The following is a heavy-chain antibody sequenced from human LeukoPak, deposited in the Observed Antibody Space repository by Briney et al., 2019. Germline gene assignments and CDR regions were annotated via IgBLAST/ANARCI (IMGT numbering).Heavy chain of an antibody. V-gene: IGHV3-15*01. CDR1: GFTFSNAW. D-gene: IGHD3-22*01. CDR2: TKSKTDGGTT. J-gene: IGHJ4*02. CDR3: TTQPSMIVVVNYY. Sequence: GGSLRLSCAASGFTFSNAWMSWVRQAPGKGLEWVGRTKSKTDGGTTDYAAPVKGRFTISRDDSKNTLYLQMNSLKTEDTAVYYCTTQPSMIVVVNYYWGQGTLVTVSS.